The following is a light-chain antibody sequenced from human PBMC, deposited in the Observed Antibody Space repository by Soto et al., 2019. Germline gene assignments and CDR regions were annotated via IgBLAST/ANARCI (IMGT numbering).Light chain of an antibody. CDR2: GAS. J-gene: IGKJ4*01. V-gene: IGKV3-15*01. CDR3: QQYGSSPL. Sequence: EIVMTQSPATLSVSPGERATLSCRASQSVSSNLAWYQQKPGQAPRLLIYGASTRATGIPARFSGSGSGTEFTLTISSLQSEDFAVYYCQQYGSSPLFGGGTKVDI. CDR1: QSVSSN.